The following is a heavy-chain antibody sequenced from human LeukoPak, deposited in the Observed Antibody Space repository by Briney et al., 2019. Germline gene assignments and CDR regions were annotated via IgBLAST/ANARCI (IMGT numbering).Heavy chain of an antibody. Sequence: GGSLRLCCAPSGFTFRTYWMSWVRQAPGKGLEWVANIHQDGNEKYYVDSVKGRFTISRDNAKNSLYLQMNSLRVEDTAVYYCARGDDFSGDYWGQGTLVTVSS. CDR2: IHQDGNEK. D-gene: IGHD2-21*02. J-gene: IGHJ4*02. CDR1: GFTFRTYW. CDR3: ARGDDFSGDY. V-gene: IGHV3-7*04.